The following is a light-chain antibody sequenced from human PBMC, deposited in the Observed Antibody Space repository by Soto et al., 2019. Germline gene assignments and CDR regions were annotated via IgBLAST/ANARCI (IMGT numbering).Light chain of an antibody. V-gene: IGKV3-20*01. J-gene: IGKJ3*01. Sequence: EIVLTQSPGTLSLSPGERATLSCRASQSVSRSSLVWYQKKPGQAPRLLIYGASSRATGIPHRFSGSGSGTDFTLTISRLEPEDFAVYYCQQYGSSLPITFGPGTKVDIK. CDR3: QQYGSSLPIT. CDR1: QSVSRSS. CDR2: GAS.